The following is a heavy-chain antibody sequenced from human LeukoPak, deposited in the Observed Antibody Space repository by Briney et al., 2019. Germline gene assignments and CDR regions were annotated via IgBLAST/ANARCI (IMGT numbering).Heavy chain of an antibody. V-gene: IGHV3-30-3*01. CDR3: AKDLEGSGSYYNYYYYGMDV. J-gene: IGHJ6*02. CDR1: GFTFSSYA. Sequence: SGGSLRLSCAASGFTFSSYAMHWVRQAPGKGLEWVAVISYDGSNKYYADSVKGRFTISRDNSKNTLYLQMNSLRAEDTAVYYCAKDLEGSGSYYNYYYYGMDVWGQGTTVTVSS. D-gene: IGHD3-10*01. CDR2: ISYDGSNK.